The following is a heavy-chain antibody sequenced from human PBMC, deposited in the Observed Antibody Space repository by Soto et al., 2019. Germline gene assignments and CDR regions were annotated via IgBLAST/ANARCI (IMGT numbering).Heavy chain of an antibody. D-gene: IGHD2-21*01. J-gene: IGHJ4*02. CDR2: IYYSGGT. CDR3: ASLAAYCGGDCFDY. V-gene: IGHV4-39*01. CDR1: GGSISSSNYY. Sequence: QLQLQESGPGLVKPSETLSLTCTVSGGSISSSNYYWGWIRQPPGKGLEWIGSIYYSGGTYYNPSLKSRGTLFVDTSDDPFSLKLTSVSAADTAVYYCASLAAYCGGDCFDYWGQETLVTVSS.